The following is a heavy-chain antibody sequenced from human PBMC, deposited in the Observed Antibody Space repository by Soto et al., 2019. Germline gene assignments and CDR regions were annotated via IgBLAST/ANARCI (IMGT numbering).Heavy chain of an antibody. CDR1: GFTFSDYA. CDR2: ISDGDGDT. V-gene: IGHV3-23*01. J-gene: IGHJ4*02. CDR3: AKGRTYFDF. Sequence: EVVLLQSGGALVQPGGSLRLSCAASGFTFSDYAMTWVRQAPGKGLEWVSDISDGDGDTHYADSVRGRFVISRDNSKNTLFLEMNSLRAEDAAVYYCAKGRTYFDFWGQGSLVTVSS.